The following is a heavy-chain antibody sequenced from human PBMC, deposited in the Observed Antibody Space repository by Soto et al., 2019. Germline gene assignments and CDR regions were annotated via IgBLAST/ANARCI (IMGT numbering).Heavy chain of an antibody. Sequence: PGESLKISCKGSGYSFTSYWISWVRQMPGKGLEWMGRIDPSDSYTNYSPSFQGHVTISADKSISTAYLQWSSLKASDTAMYYCARHPALHDFWSGYYYYYGMDVWGQGTTVTVSS. CDR3: ARHPALHDFWSGYYYYYGMDV. CDR2: IDPSDSYT. D-gene: IGHD3-3*01. CDR1: GYSFTSYW. J-gene: IGHJ6*02. V-gene: IGHV5-10-1*01.